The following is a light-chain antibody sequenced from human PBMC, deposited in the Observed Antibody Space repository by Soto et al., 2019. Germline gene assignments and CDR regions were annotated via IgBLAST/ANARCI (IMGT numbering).Light chain of an antibody. J-gene: IGLJ2*01. CDR2: DNN. CDR1: SSNI. Sequence: QSVLTQPPSVSAAPGQKVTISCSGSSSNIVSWYQQLPGTAPKLLIYDNNKRPSGIPDRFSGSKSGTSATLGITGLQTGDEADYYCGTWDTRLSVVVFGGGTKHTVL. V-gene: IGLV1-51*01. CDR3: GTWDTRLSVVV.